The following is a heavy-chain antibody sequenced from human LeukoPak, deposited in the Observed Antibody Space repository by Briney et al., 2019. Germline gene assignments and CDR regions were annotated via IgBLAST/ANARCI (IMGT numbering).Heavy chain of an antibody. J-gene: IGHJ3*02. Sequence: ASVKVSCKASGYTFTSYGISWVRQAPGQGLEWMGWISAYNGNTNYAQKLQGRVTMTTDTSTSTAYMELRSLRSDDTAVYYCARFYYDSSGYYTDGFDIWGQGTMVTASS. CDR2: ISAYNGNT. CDR3: ARFYYDSSGYYTDGFDI. CDR1: GYTFTSYG. D-gene: IGHD3-22*01. V-gene: IGHV1-18*01.